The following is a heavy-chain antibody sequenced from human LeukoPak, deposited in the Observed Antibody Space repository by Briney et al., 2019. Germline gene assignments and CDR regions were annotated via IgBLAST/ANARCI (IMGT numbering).Heavy chain of an antibody. Sequence: PGGSLRLSCAASGFTFSSYAMSWVRQAPGKGLEWVSAISGSGGRTYYADSVKGRFTISRDNSKNTLYLQMNSLRAEDTAVYYCAKDGLEWFGELKDYWGQGTLVTVSS. CDR3: AKDGLEWFGELKDY. J-gene: IGHJ4*02. CDR2: ISGSGGRT. V-gene: IGHV3-23*01. CDR1: GFTFSSYA. D-gene: IGHD3-10*01.